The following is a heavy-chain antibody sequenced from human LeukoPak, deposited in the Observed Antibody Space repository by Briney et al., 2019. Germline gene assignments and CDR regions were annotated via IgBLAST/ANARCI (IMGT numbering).Heavy chain of an antibody. V-gene: IGHV1-18*04. Sequence: GASVKVSCKASGYTFTSYGISWVQQAPGQGLEWMGWISAYNGNTNYAQKLQGRVTMTTDTSTSTAYMELRSLRSDDTAVYYCYEYCSSTSCSSWFDPWDQGTLVTVSS. D-gene: IGHD2-2*01. J-gene: IGHJ5*02. CDR1: GYTFTSYG. CDR3: YEYCSSTSCSSWFDP. CDR2: ISAYNGNT.